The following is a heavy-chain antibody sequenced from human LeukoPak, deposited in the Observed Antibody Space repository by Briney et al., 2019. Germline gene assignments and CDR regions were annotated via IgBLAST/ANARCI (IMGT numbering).Heavy chain of an antibody. J-gene: IGHJ4*02. CDR3: ARAARIFPLDY. V-gene: IGHV3-48*04. D-gene: IGHD2-21*01. Sequence: GGSLRLSCAASGFTFSSYSMNWVRQAPGKGLEWVSYISSSGSTIYYADSVEGRFTISRDNAKNSLYLQMNSLRAEDTAVYYCARAARIFPLDYWGQGTLVTVSS. CDR2: ISSSGSTI. CDR1: GFTFSSYS.